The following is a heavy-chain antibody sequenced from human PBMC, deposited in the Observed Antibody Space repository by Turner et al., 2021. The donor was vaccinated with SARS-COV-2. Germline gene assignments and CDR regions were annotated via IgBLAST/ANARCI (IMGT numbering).Heavy chain of an antibody. D-gene: IGHD3-22*01. CDR1: GFTFSNYA. CDR3: AKRDFADSNGYAPLFDY. V-gene: IGHV3-23*01. Sequence: EVQLLESGGGLVQPGGSLRLSCAASGFTFSNYAMTWVRQTPGKGLEWVSGISGSSFTTYYADPAKGRFTISRDNAKNTLYLQMNSLRVEDTAVYYCAKRDFADSNGYAPLFDYWGQGTLVTVS. CDR2: ISGSSFTT. J-gene: IGHJ4*02.